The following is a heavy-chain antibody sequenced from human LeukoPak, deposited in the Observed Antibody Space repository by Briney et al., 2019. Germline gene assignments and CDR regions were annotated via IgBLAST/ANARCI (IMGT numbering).Heavy chain of an antibody. D-gene: IGHD2-15*01. CDR1: GFTFSGSA. V-gene: IGHV3-73*01. CDR3: ARAVVGVTFHFDY. CDR2: IRSKANSYAT. J-gene: IGHJ4*02. Sequence: PGGSLRLSCAASGFTFSGSAMHWVRQASGKGLEWVGRIRSKANSYATAYAASVKGRFTISRDDSKNTAYLQMNSLKTEDTAVYYCARAVVGVTFHFDYWGQGTLVTVSS.